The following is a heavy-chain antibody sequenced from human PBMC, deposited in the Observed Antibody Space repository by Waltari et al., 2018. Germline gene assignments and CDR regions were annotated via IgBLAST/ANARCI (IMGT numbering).Heavy chain of an antibody. Sequence: EVQLVESGGGLVRPGGSLRLSCVASGFRFSDSWMNWVRQGPGKGLEGVANINQDGSQTYYGDSLKGRFTISRDNAKNSLYLQINSMRAEDTAVYYCARVVTIGLYFDYWGQGTLVTASS. V-gene: IGHV3-7*01. D-gene: IGHD3-10*01. CDR2: INQDGSQT. CDR3: ARVVTIGLYFDY. CDR1: GFRFSDSW. J-gene: IGHJ4*02.